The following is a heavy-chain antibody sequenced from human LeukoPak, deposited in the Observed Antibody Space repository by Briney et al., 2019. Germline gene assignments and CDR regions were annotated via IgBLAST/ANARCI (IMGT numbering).Heavy chain of an antibody. Sequence: SETLSLTCTVSGGSISSSSYYWGWIRQPPGKGLEWIGSIYYSGSTYYNPSLKSRVTISVDTSKNQFSLKLSSVTAADTAVYYCARLSIVVVVAATRGVGWFDPWGQGTLVTVSS. J-gene: IGHJ5*02. V-gene: IGHV4-39*01. CDR1: GGSISSSSYY. CDR2: IYYSGST. D-gene: IGHD2-15*01. CDR3: ARLSIVVVVAATRGVGWFDP.